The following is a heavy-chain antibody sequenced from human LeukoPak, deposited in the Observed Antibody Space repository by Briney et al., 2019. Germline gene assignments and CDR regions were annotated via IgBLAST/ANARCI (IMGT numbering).Heavy chain of an antibody. CDR2: IHHSGNS. Sequence: SETLSLTCTVSGASVTDYYWSWIRQSPGKGLEWISYIHHSGNSDYNPSPRSRVTISVDTSRNQFSLKLGSVTAADAAVYYCARHGSIATGAFTYWGQGTLVTISS. D-gene: IGHD6-13*01. CDR3: ARHGSIATGAFTY. V-gene: IGHV4-59*08. CDR1: GASVTDYY. J-gene: IGHJ4*02.